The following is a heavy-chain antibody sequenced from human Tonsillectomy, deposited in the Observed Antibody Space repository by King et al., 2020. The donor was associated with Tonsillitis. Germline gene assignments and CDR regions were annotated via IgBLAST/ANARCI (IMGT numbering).Heavy chain of an antibody. J-gene: IGHJ3*02. CDR2: INHTGST. V-gene: IGHV4-34*01. Sequence: VQLPQWGAGLLKPSETLSLTCAVYGGSFSGYYWSWIRQPPGKGLEWIGEINHTGSTNYNPSLKSRVTISVDTSKNQFSLKLSSVTAADTAVYYCARACYNSSVLVDAFDMWGTGTMGTVSS. CDR3: ARACYNSSVLVDAFDM. CDR1: GGSFSGYY. D-gene: IGHD3-22*01.